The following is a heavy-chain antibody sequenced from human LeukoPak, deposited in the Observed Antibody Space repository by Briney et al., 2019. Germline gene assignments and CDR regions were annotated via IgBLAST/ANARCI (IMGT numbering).Heavy chain of an antibody. CDR1: GGSFSGYY. D-gene: IGHD3-3*01. J-gene: IGHJ6*03. V-gene: IGHV4-34*01. CDR3: ARTVVSITIFGVGPYYMDV. CDR2: IYYSGST. Sequence: PSETLSLTCAVYGGSFSGYYWSWIRQPPGKGLEWIGSIYYSGSTYYNPSLKSRVTISVDTSKNQFCLKLSSVTAADTAVYYCARTVVSITIFGVGPYYMDVWGKGTTVTVSS.